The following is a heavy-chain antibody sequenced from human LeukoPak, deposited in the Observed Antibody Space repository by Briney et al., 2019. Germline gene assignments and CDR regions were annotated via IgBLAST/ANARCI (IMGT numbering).Heavy chain of an antibody. Sequence: ASVKVSCKASGGTFSSYAISWVRQATGQGLEWMGWMNPNSGNTGYAQKFQGRVTMTRNTSISTAYMELSSLRSEDTAVYYCARGLETKGGYDFDYWGQGTLVTVSS. V-gene: IGHV1-8*02. J-gene: IGHJ4*02. CDR1: GGTFSSYA. CDR2: MNPNSGNT. D-gene: IGHD5-12*01. CDR3: ARGLETKGGYDFDY.